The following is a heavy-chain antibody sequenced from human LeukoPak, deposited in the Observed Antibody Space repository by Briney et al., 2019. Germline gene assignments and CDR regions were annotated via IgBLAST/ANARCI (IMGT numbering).Heavy chain of an antibody. D-gene: IGHD6-6*01. CDR1: GFTFSSYW. CDR3: AREGSSSSFGAFDI. V-gene: IGHV3-7*01. CDR2: IKQDGSEK. Sequence: GGSLRLSCAASGFTFSSYWMSWVRQAPGKGLEWVANIKQDGSEKYYVDSVKGRFTISRDNAKNSLYLQMNSLRAEDTAVYYCAREGSSSSFGAFDIWGQGTMVTVSS. J-gene: IGHJ3*02.